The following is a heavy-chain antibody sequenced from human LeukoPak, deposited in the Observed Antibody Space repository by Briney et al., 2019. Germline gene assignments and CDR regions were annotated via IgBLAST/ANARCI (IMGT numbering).Heavy chain of an antibody. J-gene: IGHJ4*02. V-gene: IGHV4-38-2*02. CDR2: IYHSGST. CDR1: GYSISSGYY. CDR3: ARDAKQRPWSFDY. Sequence: SETLSLTCTVSGYSISSGYYWGWIRQPPGKGLEWIGSIYHSGSTYYNPSLKSRVTISVDTSKNQFSLKLSSVTAADTAVYYCARDAKQRPWSFDYWGQGTLVTVSS. D-gene: IGHD6-25*01.